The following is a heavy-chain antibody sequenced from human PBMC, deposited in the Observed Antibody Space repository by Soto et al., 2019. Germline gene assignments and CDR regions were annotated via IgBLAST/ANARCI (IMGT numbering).Heavy chain of an antibody. D-gene: IGHD5-18*01. J-gene: IGHJ4*02. Sequence: GSLRLSCAASGFTFSSYAMSWVRQAPGKGLEWVSTISGSDGRTYSTDSVKGRFTISRDNSRNTAYLQMNSLRVEDTAVYYCAKGVSQYTPLALFDYWGRGTQVTVSS. CDR1: GFTFSSYA. CDR2: ISGSDGRT. V-gene: IGHV3-23*01. CDR3: AKGVSQYTPLALFDY.